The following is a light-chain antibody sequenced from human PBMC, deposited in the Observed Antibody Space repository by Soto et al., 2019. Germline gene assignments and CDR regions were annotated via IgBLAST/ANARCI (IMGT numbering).Light chain of an antibody. Sequence: EIGLTQSPATLSLSPGERATLSCGASQSFSSSSLAWYQQKPGLAPRLLIYDASSRATGIPDRFSGSGSGTDFTLTISRLEPEDFAVYYCQQYGSSPYTFGQGTKLEIK. V-gene: IGKV3D-20*01. CDR3: QQYGSSPYT. CDR2: DAS. CDR1: QSFSSSS. J-gene: IGKJ2*01.